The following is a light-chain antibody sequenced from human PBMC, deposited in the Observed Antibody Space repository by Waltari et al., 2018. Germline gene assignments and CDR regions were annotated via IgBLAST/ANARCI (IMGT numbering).Light chain of an antibody. CDR3: QQSYNAPYT. V-gene: IGKV1-39*01. CDR2: VAS. CDR1: KSISGY. J-gene: IGKJ2*01. Sequence: DIQMPQSPSSVSASVGDSVTISCRASKSISGYLNWYQQKPGKAPKFLIYVASSLQSGVPSRFSGSGAGTYFTLTITSLRPEDFATYYCQQSYNAPYTFGQGTNLEIK.